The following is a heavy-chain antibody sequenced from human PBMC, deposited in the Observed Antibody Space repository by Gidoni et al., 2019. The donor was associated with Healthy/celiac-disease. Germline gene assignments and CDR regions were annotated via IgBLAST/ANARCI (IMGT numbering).Heavy chain of an antibody. CDR1: GFTFTSSA. CDR2: IVVCSGNT. Sequence: QMQLVQSGPAVKKPGTSVKVSCKASGFTFTSSAMQWVRQARGQRLEWIGWIVVCSGNTNYAQKFQERVTITRDMSTSTAYMELSSLRSEDTAVYYCAAAGYYDSSRYFDYWGQGTLVTVSS. V-gene: IGHV1-58*02. CDR3: AAAGYYDSSRYFDY. D-gene: IGHD3-22*01. J-gene: IGHJ4*02.